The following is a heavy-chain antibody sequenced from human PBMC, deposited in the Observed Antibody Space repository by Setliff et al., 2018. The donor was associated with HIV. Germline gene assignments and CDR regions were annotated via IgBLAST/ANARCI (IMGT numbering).Heavy chain of an antibody. J-gene: IGHJ4*02. D-gene: IGHD2-2*01. CDR2: VSYGGIS. CDR3: ARGLSSSWRRLWGY. CDR1: GGFVSGTTYF. V-gene: IGHV4-39*07. Sequence: PSETLSLTCSVSGGFVSGTTYFWGWIRQSPGEGLEWIASVSYGGISYYNPSLKSQVSISLDTSTNQFSLNLTSVTVADTAVYFCARGLSSSWRRLWGYWGQGLQVTVSS.